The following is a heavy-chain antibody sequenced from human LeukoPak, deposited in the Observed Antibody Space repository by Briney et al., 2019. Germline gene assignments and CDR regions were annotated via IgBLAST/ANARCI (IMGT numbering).Heavy chain of an antibody. V-gene: IGHV1-18*04. CDR2: ISAYNGNT. D-gene: IGHD3-10*01. J-gene: IGHJ4*02. Sequence: ASVKVSCTASGYTFTSYGISWVRQAPGQGLEWMGWISAYNGNTNYAQKLQGRVTMTTDTSTSTAYMGLRSLRSDDTAVYYCARVWFGEPDNYFDYWGQGTLVTVSS. CDR1: GYTFTSYG. CDR3: ARVWFGEPDNYFDY.